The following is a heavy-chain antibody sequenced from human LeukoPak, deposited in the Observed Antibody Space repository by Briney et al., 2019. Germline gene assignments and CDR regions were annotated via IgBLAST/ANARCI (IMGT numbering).Heavy chain of an antibody. CDR2: SYYSGST. V-gene: IGHV4-30-4*08. CDR1: GGSISSGDYY. J-gene: IGHJ4*02. CDR3: AKNTKNYDFWSGPSFDY. D-gene: IGHD3-3*01. Sequence: SQTLSLTCTVSGGSISSGDYYWSWIRQPPGKGLEGIGYSYYSGSTYYNPSLKSRVTISVDTSKNQFSLKLSSVTAADTAVYYCAKNTKNYDFWSGPSFDYWGQGTLVTVSS.